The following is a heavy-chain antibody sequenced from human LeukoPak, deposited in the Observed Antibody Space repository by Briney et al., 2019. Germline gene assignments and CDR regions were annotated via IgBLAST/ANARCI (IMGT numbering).Heavy chain of an antibody. J-gene: IGHJ2*01. CDR1: GFTLSSYG. V-gene: IGHV3-30*18. CDR2: ISYDGSNK. D-gene: IGHD3-10*01. Sequence: GGSLRLSCAASGFTLSSYGMHWVRQAPGKGLEWVAVISYDGSNKYYADSVKGRFTISRDNSKNTLYLQMNSLRAEDTAVYYCAKDGRYYGSGSYYHPDWYFDLWGRGTLVTVSS. CDR3: AKDGRYYGSGSYYHPDWYFDL.